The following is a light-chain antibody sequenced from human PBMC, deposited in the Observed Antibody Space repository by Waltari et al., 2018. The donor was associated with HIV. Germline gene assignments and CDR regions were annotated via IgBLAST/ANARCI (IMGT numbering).Light chain of an antibody. Sequence: QSALTQPASVSGSPGHSITIFCTGTSSDVGNYTFVSWYQHHPGKAPKLIIYEVTKRPSRISDRFSASKSGNMASLTISGLQAEDEADYYCCSYAGVGTFVVFGGGTKVTVL. V-gene: IGLV2-23*02. CDR2: EVT. J-gene: IGLJ2*01. CDR1: SSDVGNYTF. CDR3: CSYAGVGTFVV.